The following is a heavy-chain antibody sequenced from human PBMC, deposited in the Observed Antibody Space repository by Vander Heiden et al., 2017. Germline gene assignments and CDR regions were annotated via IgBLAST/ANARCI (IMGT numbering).Heavy chain of an antibody. CDR2: ITSNSASK. CDR1: AITFSSYS. D-gene: IGHD5-18*01. J-gene: IGHJ3*01. V-gene: IGHV3-21*02. Sequence: EVQLVESGGGLVKPVWSLRLVAVASAITFSSYSISWVRQTPEKGRGWVSYITSNSASKHYADSVKGRFTVSRDNARSSLFLQMNSLRADDTALYYCVLQTGDTDAFDFWGQGTMVTVSS. CDR3: VLQTGDTDAFDF.